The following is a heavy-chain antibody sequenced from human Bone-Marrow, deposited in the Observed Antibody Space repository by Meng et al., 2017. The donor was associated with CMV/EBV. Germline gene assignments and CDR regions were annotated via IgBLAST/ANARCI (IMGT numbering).Heavy chain of an antibody. Sequence: GESLKISCAASGFTFSSYWMGWVRQAPGKGLEWVANINQDGSEKYYVDSVKGRFTISRDNAKNSLYLQMNSLRAEDTAVYYCARGPQLFDYWGQGTPVTVSS. D-gene: IGHD5-18*01. CDR2: INQDGSEK. J-gene: IGHJ4*02. V-gene: IGHV3-7*01. CDR3: ARGPQLFDY. CDR1: GFTFSSYW.